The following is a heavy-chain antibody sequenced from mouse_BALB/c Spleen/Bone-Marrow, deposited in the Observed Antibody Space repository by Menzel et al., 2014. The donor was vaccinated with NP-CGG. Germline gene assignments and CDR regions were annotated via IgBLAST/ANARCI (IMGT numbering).Heavy chain of an antibody. CDR1: GFAFSSYD. CDR3: ARHRYYFDY. V-gene: IGHV5-12-1*01. Sequence: EVQGVESGGGLVKPGGSLKPSCAASGFAFSSYDMSWVRQTPEKRLEWVAYISSGGGSTYYPDTVKGRFTISRDNAKNTLYLQMSSLKSEDTAMYYCARHRYYFDYWGQGTTLTVSS. J-gene: IGHJ2*01. CDR2: ISSGGGST.